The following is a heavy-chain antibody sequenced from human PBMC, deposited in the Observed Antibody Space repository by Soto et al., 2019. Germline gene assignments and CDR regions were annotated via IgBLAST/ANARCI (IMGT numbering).Heavy chain of an antibody. D-gene: IGHD4-4*01. Sequence: EVQLLESGGGLVQPGGSLRLSCAASGFTFSSYAMYWVRQAPGKGLEWVSVISGSGGSTYYADSVKGRFTISGDHAKSTLYLQMNSLRAEDTAVYYCAKDESRRNRRYFDLWGRGTLVTVSS. CDR3: AKDESRRNRRYFDL. CDR1: GFTFSSYA. V-gene: IGHV3-23*01. CDR2: ISGSGGST. J-gene: IGHJ2*01.